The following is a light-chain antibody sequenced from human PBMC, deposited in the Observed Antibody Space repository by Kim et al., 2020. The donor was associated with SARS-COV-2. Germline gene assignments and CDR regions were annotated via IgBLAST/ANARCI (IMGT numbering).Light chain of an antibody. J-gene: IGKJ4*01. CDR1: QSVSN. V-gene: IGKV3-15*01. Sequence: AVSPGERATLSCSASQSVSNLAWYQQKPGQSPRLLIYGASTRATGIPARFSASGSGTEFTLTISSLQSEDFAVYYCQQYNNWPLTFGGGTKVDIK. CDR3: QQYNNWPLT. CDR2: GAS.